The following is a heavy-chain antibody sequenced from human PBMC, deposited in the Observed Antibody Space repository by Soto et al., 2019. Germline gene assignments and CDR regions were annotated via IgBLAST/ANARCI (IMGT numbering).Heavy chain of an antibody. V-gene: IGHV3-21*01. CDR2: ISSASSET. J-gene: IGHJ4*02. CDR3: ARVAY. CDR1: RFTFNRLS. Sequence: PGGSLRPSCEAYRFTFNRLSTNWVRQLPGKGLEWVASISSASSETWYADSVKGRFIISRDNAQHSLFLQMTTLRPEDSAIYYCARVAYWGPGTQVTVSS.